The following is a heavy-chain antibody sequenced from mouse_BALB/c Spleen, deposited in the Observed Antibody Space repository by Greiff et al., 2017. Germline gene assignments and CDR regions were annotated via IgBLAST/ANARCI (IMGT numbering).Heavy chain of an antibody. CDR2: ISNGGGST. V-gene: IGHV5-12-2*01. D-gene: IGHD2-14*01. CDR1: GFTFSSYT. J-gene: IGHJ3*01. CDR3: ASQGAYYRYDGFAY. Sequence: DVMLVESGGGLVQPGGSLKLSCAASGFTFSSYTMSWVRQTPEKRLVWVAYISNGGGSTYYPDTVKGRFTISRDNAKNTLYLQMSSLKSEDTAMYYCASQGAYYRYDGFAYWGQGTLVTVSA.